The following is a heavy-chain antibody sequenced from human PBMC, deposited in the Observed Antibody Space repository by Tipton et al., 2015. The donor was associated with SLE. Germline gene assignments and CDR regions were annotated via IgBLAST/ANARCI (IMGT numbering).Heavy chain of an antibody. CDR3: ATYVAIAAADIDY. Sequence: TLSLTCTVSGGSISSYYLSWIRQPAGKGLEWIGRIHPSGDTHYNPSLKSRVTMSVDTSKNQFSLKLSSLTAADTAVYFCATYVAIAAADIDYWGQGMLVTVSS. V-gene: IGHV4-4*07. J-gene: IGHJ4*02. CDR1: GGSISSYY. D-gene: IGHD6-13*01. CDR2: IHPSGDT.